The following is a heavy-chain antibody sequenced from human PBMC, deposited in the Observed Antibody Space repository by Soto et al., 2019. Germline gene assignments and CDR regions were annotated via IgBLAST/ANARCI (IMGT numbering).Heavy chain of an antibody. D-gene: IGHD3-22*01. V-gene: IGHV1-69*02. CDR1: GGTFSSYT. CDR3: ARSMYYYDSSGYYDY. J-gene: IGHJ4*02. Sequence: QVQLVQSGAEVKKPGSSVKVSCKASGGTFSSYTISWVRQAPGQGLEWMGRIIPILGIANYAQKFQGRVTITADKSTSTAYMELSSLRSEDTAVYYCARSMYYYDSSGYYDYGGQGTLVTVSS. CDR2: IIPILGIA.